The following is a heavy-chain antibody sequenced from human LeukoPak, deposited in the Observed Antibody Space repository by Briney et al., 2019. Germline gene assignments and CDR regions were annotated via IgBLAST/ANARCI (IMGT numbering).Heavy chain of an antibody. Sequence: GGSLRLSCAASGFTFSSYSMNWVRQAPGKGLEWVSSISSSSSYIYYADSVKGRFTISGDNAKNSLYLQMNSLRAEDTAVYYCARDQIRLVPYFDYWGQGTLVTVSS. V-gene: IGHV3-21*01. D-gene: IGHD6-19*01. CDR1: GFTFSSYS. CDR3: ARDQIRLVPYFDY. CDR2: ISSSSSYI. J-gene: IGHJ4*02.